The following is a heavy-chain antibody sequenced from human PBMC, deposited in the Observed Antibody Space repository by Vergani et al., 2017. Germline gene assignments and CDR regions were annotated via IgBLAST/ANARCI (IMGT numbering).Heavy chain of an antibody. CDR3: AREGFYYNIRGTDRPPSYYCMGV. V-gene: IGHV1-18*01. J-gene: IGHJ6*02. D-gene: IGHD3-9*01. Sequence: QSHLVQSGDEVKKPRASVKVSCKTSGYSLINYGISWVRQAPGQGLEWLGWVSPYNGTTNYGQKIQGRVTMTTDTSTRTAYMQLRSLTFYDTAVYYCAREGFYYNIRGTDRPPSYYCMGVWVQGTKVTVAS. CDR1: GYSLINYG. CDR2: VSPYNGTT.